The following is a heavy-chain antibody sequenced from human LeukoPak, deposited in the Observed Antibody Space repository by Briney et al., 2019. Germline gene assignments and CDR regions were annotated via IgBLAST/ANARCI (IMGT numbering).Heavy chain of an antibody. V-gene: IGHV3-30*18. Sequence: GGSLRLSCAASGLTFSSFGMHWVRQAPGKGLEWVAVTSFDGGNKHYADSVKGRFTISRDNSKNTLYLQMNTLRAEDTAVYYCAKDGASLTFDYWGQGTLVTVSS. CDR1: GLTFSSFG. CDR2: TSFDGGNK. J-gene: IGHJ4*02. CDR3: AKDGASLTFDY.